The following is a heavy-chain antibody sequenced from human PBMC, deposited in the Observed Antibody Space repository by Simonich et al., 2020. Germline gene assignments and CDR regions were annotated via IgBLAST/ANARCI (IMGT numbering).Heavy chain of an antibody. Sequence: QVQLQQWGAGLLKPSETLSLTCAVYGGSFSGYYWSWIRQPPGKGLEWIGEINHSESTNYNPSLKSRVTISEDTSKNQFSLKLSSVTAADTAVYYCARPLGIVWAFDIWGQGTMVTVSS. J-gene: IGHJ3*02. CDR1: GGSFSGYY. V-gene: IGHV4-34*01. CDR3: ARPLGIVWAFDI. D-gene: IGHD3-16*01. CDR2: INHSEST.